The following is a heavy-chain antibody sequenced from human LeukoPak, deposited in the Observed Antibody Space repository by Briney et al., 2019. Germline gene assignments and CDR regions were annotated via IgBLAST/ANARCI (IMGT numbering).Heavy chain of an antibody. CDR2: IYASGIT. CDR1: SGSISTYS. D-gene: IGHD6-25*01. V-gene: IGHV4-4*07. J-gene: IGHJ4*02. Sequence: SETLSLTCSVSSGSISTYSWSWIRQPAGKGLEWIGRIYASGITNYNPSLKSRVTMSVDTSKNQFSLKLTFVTAADTAVYYCARDPIGADAWGIYYFDSWGQGTLVTVSS. CDR3: ARDPIGADAWGIYYFDS.